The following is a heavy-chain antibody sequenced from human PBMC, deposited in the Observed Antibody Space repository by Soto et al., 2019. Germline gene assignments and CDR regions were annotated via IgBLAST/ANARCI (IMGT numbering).Heavy chain of an antibody. V-gene: IGHV3-7*03. CDR3: AKVVQYGGLGYYYGMDV. CDR1: GFTFSSYW. J-gene: IGHJ6*02. Sequence: PGGSLRLSCAASGFTFSSYWISWVRQAPGKGLEWVASIKQDGSEKYYVDSVKGRFTISRDNAKNSLYLQMNSLRVEDTAVYYFAKVVQYGGLGYYYGMDVWGQGTTVTVSS. D-gene: IGHD4-17*01. CDR2: IKQDGSEK.